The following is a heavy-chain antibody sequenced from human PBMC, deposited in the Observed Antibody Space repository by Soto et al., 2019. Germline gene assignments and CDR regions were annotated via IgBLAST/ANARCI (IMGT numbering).Heavy chain of an antibody. CDR1: CYTFTGYY. Sequence: ASVKVSCNASCYTFTGYYMHWFRHAPGQGLEWMGWINHNSVGTNYAQKFQGRVTMTRETSISTAYMELSRLRSDDTAVYYCARDYYGAVLFDYWGQGTLVNVSS. CDR2: INHNSVGT. CDR3: ARDYYGAVLFDY. V-gene: IGHV1-2*02. J-gene: IGHJ4*02. D-gene: IGHD3-10*01.